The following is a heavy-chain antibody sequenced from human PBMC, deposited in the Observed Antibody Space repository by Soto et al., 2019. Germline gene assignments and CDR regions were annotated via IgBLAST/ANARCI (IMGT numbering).Heavy chain of an antibody. D-gene: IGHD3-9*01. CDR3: ARANFDI. J-gene: IGHJ4*02. Sequence: EVQLVESGGVLVQPGGSLRLSCAPSGFTLNNLWMSWVRQAPGKGLEWVANIKPDGSENANVDSVKGRVTISRDEDKNSLCLQMNNLRAEDTAVYYCARANFDIRGQGTLVTVSS. V-gene: IGHV3-7*04. CDR1: GFTLNNLW. CDR2: IKPDGSEN.